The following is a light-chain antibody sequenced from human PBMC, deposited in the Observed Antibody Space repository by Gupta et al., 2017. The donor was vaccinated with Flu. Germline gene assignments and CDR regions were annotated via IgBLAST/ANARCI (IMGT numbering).Light chain of an antibody. CDR1: NIGSKS. Sequence: SYVLTQPLPLSVAPGQTARITCGGNNIGSKSVNWYQQKPGQAPVLVVYDDSDRPSGIPERFSGSNSGNTATLTISRVEAGDEADYYCQVCDSSSDPRVVFGGGTKLTVL. CDR3: QVCDSSSDPRVV. CDR2: DDS. V-gene: IGLV3-21*02. J-gene: IGLJ2*01.